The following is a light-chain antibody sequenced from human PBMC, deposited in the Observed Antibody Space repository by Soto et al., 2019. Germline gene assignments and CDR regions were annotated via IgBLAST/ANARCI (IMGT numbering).Light chain of an antibody. CDR1: RRTSRR. CDR2: DAS. CDR3: QQYNSYPWT. Sequence: DIQMTTSPSTLSASVGDSLITTCRASRRTSRRLAGNQQKPGKATKLLIYDASSLESGVPSRFSGSGSGTEFTLTISSLQPDEFATYYCQQYNSYPWTVGQGTKVDIK. V-gene: IGKV1-5*01. J-gene: IGKJ1*01.